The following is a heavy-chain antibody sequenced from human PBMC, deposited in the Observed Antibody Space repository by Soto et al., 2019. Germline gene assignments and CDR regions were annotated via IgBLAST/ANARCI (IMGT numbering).Heavy chain of an antibody. CDR3: ARSSPYIVVRKPTGNQDYYGMDV. D-gene: IGHD2-2*01. J-gene: IGHJ6*02. CDR2: IIPVFGTT. CDR1: GGTFSNYT. Sequence: QVQLVQSGAEVKKPGSSVKVFCKASGGTFSNYTISWVGQAPGQGLEWMGGIIPVFGTTDYEQKFQGRVTITADGSTSTAYMKLSSLRSADTAVYYCARSSPYIVVRKPTGNQDYYGMDVWGQGTTVTVSS. V-gene: IGHV1-69*01.